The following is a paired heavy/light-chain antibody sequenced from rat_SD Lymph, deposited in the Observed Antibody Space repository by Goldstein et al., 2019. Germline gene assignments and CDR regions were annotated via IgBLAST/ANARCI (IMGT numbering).Heavy chain of an antibody. CDR1: GFTFSNYG. CDR2: ISSGSSYI. J-gene: IGHJ4*01. CDR3: ARHGNPYYYSSYTA. D-gene: IGHD1-2*01. Sequence: EVQLVESGGGLVQPGRSLKLSCVASGFTFSNYGMNWIRQAPGKGLEWVAYISSGSSYIYYAETVKGRFTISRDNAKNTLYLQMTSLRSEDTALYYCARHGNPYYYSSYTAWGQGASVTVSS. V-gene: IGHV5-34*01.
Light chain of an antibody. J-gene: IGKJ4*01. CDR3: QQGSSNPFT. CDR1: SSISSNY. Sequence: AIVLNQSPSSIIASQGEKVTITCRASSSISSNYLHWYQQKPGAFPKLVIYSTSYRASGVPSRFSGSGSGTSYSFTISRVEAEDVATYYCQQGSSNPFTFGSGTKLEIK. CDR2: STS. V-gene: IGKV4S21*01.